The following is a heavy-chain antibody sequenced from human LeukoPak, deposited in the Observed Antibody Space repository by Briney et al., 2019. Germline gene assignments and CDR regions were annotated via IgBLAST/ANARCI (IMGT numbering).Heavy chain of an antibody. CDR1: GFTFSSYS. V-gene: IGHV3-21*04. CDR2: ISSSSSYI. CDR3: AREGKRITMVRGVTPRGYYYMDV. Sequence: GGSLRLSCAASGFTFSSYSMNWVRQAPGKGLEWVSSISSSSSYIYYADSVKGRFTISRDNAKNSLYLQMNSLKTEDTAVYYCAREGKRITMVRGVTPRGYYYMDVWGKGTTVTVSS. J-gene: IGHJ6*03. D-gene: IGHD3-10*01.